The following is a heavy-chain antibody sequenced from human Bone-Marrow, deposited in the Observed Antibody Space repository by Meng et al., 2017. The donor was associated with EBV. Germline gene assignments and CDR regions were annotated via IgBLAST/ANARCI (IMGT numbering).Heavy chain of an antibody. V-gene: IGHV1-69*01. J-gene: IGHJ4*02. CDR3: ASESGRGFTPDY. CDR1: GGTFRSDA. Sequence: QLLRSGAEGKKAGSSVKFSCRTSGGTFRSDAVSWVRQAPGQGLEWMGGLIPMVGAPHYAQKFQGRVTIIADESTSTHSMELNSLRSEDTAMYYCASESGRGFTPDYWGQGTLVTVSS. CDR2: LIPMVGAP. D-gene: IGHD3-10*01.